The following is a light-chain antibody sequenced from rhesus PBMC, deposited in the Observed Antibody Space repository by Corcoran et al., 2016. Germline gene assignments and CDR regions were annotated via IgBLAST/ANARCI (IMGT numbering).Light chain of an antibody. J-gene: IGKJ4*01. CDR1: QSPLHTDGYPF. Sequence: IVMTQTPLSLAVTPGEPASISFRSRQSPLHTDGYPFLDCYLSNTVQSPQVLSEGGSKRTSGVPDRFRGSWSGTDFTLKISKVESEDVGIYYCMQHKALPLTFGGGTKVEIK. CDR3: MQHKALPLT. V-gene: IGKV2-61*01. CDR2: GGS.